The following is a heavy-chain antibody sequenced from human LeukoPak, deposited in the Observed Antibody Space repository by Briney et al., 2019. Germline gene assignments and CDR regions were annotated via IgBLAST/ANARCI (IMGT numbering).Heavy chain of an antibody. CDR2: INPNSGGT. Sequence: ASVKVSCKASGYTFTGYYMHWVRQAPGQGLEWMGWINPNSGGTNYAQKFQGRVTMTRDTSISTAYMELSRLRSDDTGVYYCARDSRFGEYHFDYWGQGTLVTVSS. J-gene: IGHJ4*02. CDR3: ARDSRFGEYHFDY. CDR1: GYTFTGYY. V-gene: IGHV1-2*02. D-gene: IGHD3-10*01.